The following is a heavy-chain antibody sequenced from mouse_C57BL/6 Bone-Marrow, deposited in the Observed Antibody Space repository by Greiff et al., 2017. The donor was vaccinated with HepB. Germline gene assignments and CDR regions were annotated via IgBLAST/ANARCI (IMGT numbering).Heavy chain of an antibody. V-gene: IGHV1-81*01. CDR1: GYTFTSYG. D-gene: IGHD1-1*01. J-gene: IGHJ2*01. Sequence: QVQLKESGAELARPGASVKLSCKASGYTFTSYGISWVKQRTGQGLEWIGEIYPRSGNTYYNEKFKGKATLTADKSSSTAYMELRSLTSEDSAVYFCARRGTTVVAMDYFDYWGQGTTLTVSS. CDR3: ARRGTTVVAMDYFDY. CDR2: IYPRSGNT.